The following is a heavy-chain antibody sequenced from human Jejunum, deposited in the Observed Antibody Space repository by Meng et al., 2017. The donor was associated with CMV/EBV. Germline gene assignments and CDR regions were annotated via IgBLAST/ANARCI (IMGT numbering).Heavy chain of an antibody. CDR3: ARVPVGGTTWYWFDP. V-gene: IGHV4-59*01. J-gene: IGHJ5*02. CDR1: GGSISNYY. Sequence: QLQEAGPGMVTPSETLSLTCTCSGGSISNYYWSWIRQPPGKGLEWVGYIYKSGSTSYNPSLKSRVTISVDTSKNQISLKLSSVTAADTAVYYCARVPVGGTTWYWFDPWGQGTLVTVSS. D-gene: IGHD1-26*01. CDR2: IYKSGST.